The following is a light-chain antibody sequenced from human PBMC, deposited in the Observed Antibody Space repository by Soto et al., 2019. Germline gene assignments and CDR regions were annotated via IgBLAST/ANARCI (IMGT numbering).Light chain of an antibody. CDR1: SSDVGTYNL. CDR2: EGS. Sequence: QSALTQPASVSGSPGQSITISCTGTSSDVGTYNLVSWYQQHPGKAPKLIIYEGSKRPSWDSNRFSGSKYGNTASLTNSGRQPEDEADYYCCSYAGISTWVFGGGTKLTVL. CDR3: CSYAGISTWV. J-gene: IGLJ3*02. V-gene: IGLV2-23*01.